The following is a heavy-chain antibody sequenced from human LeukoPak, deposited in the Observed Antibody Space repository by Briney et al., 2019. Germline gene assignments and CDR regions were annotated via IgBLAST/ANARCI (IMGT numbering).Heavy chain of an antibody. Sequence: SGPTLVNPTQTLTLTCTFSGFSLSTSGVGVGWIRQPPGKALEWLALIYWDDDKRYSPSLKSRLTITKDTSKNPVVLTMTNMDPVDTATYYCAHLGIAYYDILTGYSRAGGAFDYWGQGTLVTVSS. CDR3: AHLGIAYYDILTGYSRAGGAFDY. CDR1: GFSLSTSGVG. CDR2: IYWDDDK. J-gene: IGHJ4*02. D-gene: IGHD3-9*01. V-gene: IGHV2-5*02.